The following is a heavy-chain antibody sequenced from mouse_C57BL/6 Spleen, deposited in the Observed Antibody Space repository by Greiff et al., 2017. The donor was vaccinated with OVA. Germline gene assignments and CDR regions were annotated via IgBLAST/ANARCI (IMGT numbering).Heavy chain of an antibody. D-gene: IGHD2-1*01. J-gene: IGHJ4*01. Sequence: VQLQQSGPGLVQPSQSLSITCTVSGFSLTSYGVHWVRQSPGKGLEWLGVIWSGGSTDYNAAFISRLSISKDNSKSQVFFKMNSLQADDTAIYYCARKGIYYGNYVRNYAMDYWGQGTSVTVSS. CDR3: ARKGIYYGNYVRNYAMDY. CDR1: GFSLTSYG. V-gene: IGHV2-2*01. CDR2: IWSGGST.